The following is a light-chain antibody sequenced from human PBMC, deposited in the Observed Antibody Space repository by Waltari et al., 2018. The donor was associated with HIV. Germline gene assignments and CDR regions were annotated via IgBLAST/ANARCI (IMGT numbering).Light chain of an antibody. CDR3: SSYISSATPE. J-gene: IGLJ3*02. Sequence: QSALTQPASLSGSPGQSISISCTGTSSAVGAYYVSLYQHPAGKAPKVILYDVTNRPSGVSHRFSGSKSGNTASLTISGLLPEDEADYFCSSYISSATPEFGGGTRLTVL. CDR1: SSAVGAYY. CDR2: DVT. V-gene: IGLV2-14*03.